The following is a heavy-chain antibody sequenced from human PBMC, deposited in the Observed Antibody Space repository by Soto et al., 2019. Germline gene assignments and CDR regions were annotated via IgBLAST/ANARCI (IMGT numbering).Heavy chain of an antibody. J-gene: IGHJ4*02. Sequence: QLQLQESGPGLVKSSETLSLTCTVSGGSISSSSYYWGWIRHPPGKGLEWIVSIYDSGSTYYNPSLKRRVTISVDTSKNQCTLQVSCVTAADTAVYYCARHGGYCSGGSCPPGYWGQGTLVTVS. V-gene: IGHV4-39*01. CDR1: GGSISSSSYY. D-gene: IGHD2-15*01. CDR2: IYDSGST. CDR3: ARHGGYCSGGSCPPGY.